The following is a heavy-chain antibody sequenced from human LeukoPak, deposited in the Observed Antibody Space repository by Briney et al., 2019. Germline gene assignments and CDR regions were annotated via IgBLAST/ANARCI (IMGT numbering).Heavy chain of an antibody. J-gene: IGHJ4*02. CDR2: IYPGDSDT. CDR1: GYSFTSYW. V-gene: IGHV5-51*01. CDR3: ARGGNDILTGYYTLYYFDY. Sequence: GESLKISCKGSGYSFTSYWIGWVRQMPGKGLEWMGIIYPGDSDTRYSPSFQGQVTTSADKSISTAYLQWSSLKASDTAMYYCARGGNDILTGYYTLYYFDYWGQGTLVTVSS. D-gene: IGHD3-9*01.